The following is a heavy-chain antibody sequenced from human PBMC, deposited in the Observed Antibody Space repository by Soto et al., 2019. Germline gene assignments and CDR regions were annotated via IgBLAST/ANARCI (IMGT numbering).Heavy chain of an antibody. V-gene: IGHV1-46*01. CDR3: ARGGHVVVVTAALDY. CDR1: GDTFTDYY. D-gene: IGHD2-21*02. Sequence: QVQLMQSGAEVKKPGASVKVSCKASGDTFTDYYIHWVRQAPGQGLEWMGTVNPSGGHTTYAQHSPSRVAMTRTTAASRFYREPTSLTSADAARYYCARGGHVVVVTAALDYWGQGTLVTVSS. CDR2: VNPSGGHT. J-gene: IGHJ4*02.